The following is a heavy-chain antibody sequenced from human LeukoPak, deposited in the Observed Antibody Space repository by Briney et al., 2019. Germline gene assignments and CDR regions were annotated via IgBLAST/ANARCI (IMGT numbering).Heavy chain of an antibody. CDR2: ISYSGST. D-gene: IGHD4-17*01. J-gene: IGHJ4*02. Sequence: SETLSLTCTVSSGSISSYLWSWIRQPPGKGLEWFGYISYSGSTNYNPSLKSRVTISVDTSRNQFSLKLNSVTAADTAVYYCARRNYGDDDHYFDYWGQGTLVTVSS. CDR1: SGSISSYL. CDR3: ARRNYGDDDHYFDY. V-gene: IGHV4-59*08.